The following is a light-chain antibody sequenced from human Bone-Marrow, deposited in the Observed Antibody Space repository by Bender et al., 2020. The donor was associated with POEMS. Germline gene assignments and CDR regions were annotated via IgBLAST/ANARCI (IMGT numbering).Light chain of an antibody. J-gene: IGLJ3*02. Sequence: QSVLTQPPSASGTPGQRVIISCSGSSSNIVTNPVNWYQHLPGTAPKVLIYNTNQRPSGVPDRFSGSKSGTSASLVISGLQSEDESDYYCAAWDDSLDGWVFGGGTRLTVL. CDR3: AAWDDSLDGWV. CDR2: NTN. V-gene: IGLV1-44*01. CDR1: SSNIVTNP.